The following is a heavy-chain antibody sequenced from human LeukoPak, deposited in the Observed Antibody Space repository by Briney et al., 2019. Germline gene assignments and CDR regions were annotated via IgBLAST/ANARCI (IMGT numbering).Heavy chain of an antibody. CDR3: ARETEAFDN. J-gene: IGHJ4*02. V-gene: IGHV3-30-3*01. CDR1: GFTFSSYA. Sequence: GGSLRLSCAASGFTFSSYAMHWVRQAPGKGLEWVAVISYDGSNYWYAGSVKGRFTISRDNSKNTLYLQMNSLRAEDTAVFYCARETEAFDNWGQGTLVTVSS. CDR2: ISYDGSNY.